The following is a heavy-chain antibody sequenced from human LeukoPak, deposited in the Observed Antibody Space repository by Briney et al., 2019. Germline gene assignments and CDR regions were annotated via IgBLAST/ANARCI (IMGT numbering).Heavy chain of an antibody. CDR1: GFTFSNYA. Sequence: GRSLRLSCAASGFTFSNYAMHWVRQAPGKGLEWVAIVPHDGRHQYYAESVKGRFTISRDSSKNTVSLQMNSLRAGDSALYYCGRDPSARVTIDFWGQGTLVTVSS. CDR3: GRDPSARVTIDF. V-gene: IGHV3-30*04. CDR2: VPHDGRHQ. D-gene: IGHD5-24*01. J-gene: IGHJ4*02.